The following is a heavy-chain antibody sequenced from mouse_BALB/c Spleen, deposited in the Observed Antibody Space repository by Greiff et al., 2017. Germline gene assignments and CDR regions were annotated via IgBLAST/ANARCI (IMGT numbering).Heavy chain of an antibody. V-gene: IGHV1-87*01. J-gene: IGHJ3*01. CDR3: ARSGNTATGFAD. CDR1: GYTFTSYW. D-gene: IGHD1-2*01. CDR2: IYPGDGDT. Sequence: VKLQESGAELARPGASVKLSCKASGYTFTSYWMQWVKQRPGQGLEWIGAIYPGDGDTRYTQKFKGKATLTADKSSSTAYMQLSSLASEDSAVYYCARSGNTATGFADWGQGTLVTVSA.